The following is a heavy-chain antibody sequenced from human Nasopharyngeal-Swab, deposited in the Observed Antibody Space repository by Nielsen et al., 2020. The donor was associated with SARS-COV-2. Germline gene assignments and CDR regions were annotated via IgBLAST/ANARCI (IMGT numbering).Heavy chain of an antibody. CDR2: ISTNTRNP. CDR3: ARDQQLPPPLYYYYYMDV. Sequence: ASVKVSCKASGYTFTSYAMNWVRQAPGQGLEWMGWISTNTRNPTYAQGFTGRFVFSLDTSVSTAYLQISSLKAEDTAVYYCARDQQLPPPLYYYYYMDVWGKGTTVTVSS. V-gene: IGHV7-4-1*02. J-gene: IGHJ6*03. D-gene: IGHD6-13*01. CDR1: GYTFTSYA.